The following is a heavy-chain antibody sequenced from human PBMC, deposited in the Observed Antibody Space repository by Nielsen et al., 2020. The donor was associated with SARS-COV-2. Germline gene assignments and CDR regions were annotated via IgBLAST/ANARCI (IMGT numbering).Heavy chain of an antibody. Sequence: SETLSLTCTVSGGSISSYYWSWIRQPAGKGLEWIGRIYTSGSTNYNPSLKSRVTISVDTSKNQFSLKLSSVTAADTAVYYCARDSIAAAVHNWFDPWGQGTLVTVSS. CDR1: GGSISSYY. J-gene: IGHJ5*02. V-gene: IGHV4-4*07. CDR3: ARDSIAAAVHNWFDP. D-gene: IGHD6-13*01. CDR2: IYTSGST.